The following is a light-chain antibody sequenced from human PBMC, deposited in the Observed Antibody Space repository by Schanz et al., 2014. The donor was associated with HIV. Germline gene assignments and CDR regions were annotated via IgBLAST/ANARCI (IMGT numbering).Light chain of an antibody. Sequence: QSALTQPASVSGSPGQSITISCTGTSSDVGGYNYVSWYQQHPGKAPKLMIYDVNDRPSGVSNRFSGSKSGNTASLTISGLQAEDETDYHCCSYAGSGTYVFGTGTKLTVL. CDR2: DVN. V-gene: IGLV2-23*02. CDR1: SSDVGGYNY. CDR3: CSYAGSGTYV. J-gene: IGLJ1*01.